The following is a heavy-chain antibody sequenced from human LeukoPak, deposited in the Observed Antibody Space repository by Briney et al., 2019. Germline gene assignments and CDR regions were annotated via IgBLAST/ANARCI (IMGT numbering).Heavy chain of an antibody. D-gene: IGHD1-26*01. J-gene: IGHJ4*02. Sequence: HPGGSLRLSCSASGFTFSAHTLHWVRQAPGKGLEYVSAISSSGGSTYYADSVKGRFTFSRDNSRNTLYLQMNSLRVEDTAVYYRVIGGSSQSPDFDFWGRGTLVTVSS. CDR3: VIGGSSQSPDFDF. CDR1: GFTFSAHT. V-gene: IGHV3-64D*06. CDR2: ISSSGGST.